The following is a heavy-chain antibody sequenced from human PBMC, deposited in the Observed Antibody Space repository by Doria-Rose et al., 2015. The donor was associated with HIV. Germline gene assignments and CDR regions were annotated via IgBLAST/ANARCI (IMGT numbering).Heavy chain of an antibody. Sequence: QITLKESGPVLVKPTETLTLTCTVTGVSLSSPGMGVSRIRQPPGKALEWLANIFSDDERSYKTSLKCRLTISRVTSKSQVVLTMTDMDPVDTATYYCARIKSSRWYHKYYFDFWGQGTLVIVSA. CDR3: ARIKSSRWYHKYYFDF. J-gene: IGHJ4*02. CDR1: GVSLSSPGMG. D-gene: IGHD6-13*01. CDR2: IFSDDER. V-gene: IGHV2-26*01.